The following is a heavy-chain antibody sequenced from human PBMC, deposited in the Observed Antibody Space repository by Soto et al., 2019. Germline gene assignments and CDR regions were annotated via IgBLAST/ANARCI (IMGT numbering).Heavy chain of an antibody. J-gene: IGHJ4*02. CDR3: AREMVRGVGSDF. V-gene: IGHV1-18*01. Sequence: APGQGLEWMGWISTYNGNTKYAQKLQGRVTMTTDTSTSTAYMELRSLRSDDTAVFYCAREMVRGVGSDFWGQGTLVTVSS. CDR2: ISTYNGNT. D-gene: IGHD3-10*01.